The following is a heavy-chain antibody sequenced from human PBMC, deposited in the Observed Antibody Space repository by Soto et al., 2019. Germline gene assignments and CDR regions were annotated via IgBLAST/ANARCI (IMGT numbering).Heavy chain of an antibody. J-gene: IGHJ4*02. D-gene: IGHD3-10*01. CDR3: ARGVKNYYGSGSYYNKPPGTGY. CDR2: INHSGST. Sequence: SETLSLTCAVYGGSFSGYYWSWIRQPPGKGLEWIGEINHSGSTNYNPSLKSRVTISVDTSKNQFSLKLSSVTAADTAVYYCARGVKNYYGSGSYYNKPPGTGYWGQGTLVTVSS. V-gene: IGHV4-34*01. CDR1: GGSFSGYY.